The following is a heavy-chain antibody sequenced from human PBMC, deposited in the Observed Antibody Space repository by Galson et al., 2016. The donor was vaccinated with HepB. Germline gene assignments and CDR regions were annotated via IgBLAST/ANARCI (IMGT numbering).Heavy chain of an antibody. J-gene: IGHJ4*02. CDR1: GFSFSNAW. D-gene: IGHD7-27*01. CDR2: INTVGTTT. V-gene: IGHV3-74*01. CDR3: ARDHSLAETGPHFDC. Sequence: SLRLSCAASGFSFSNAWMSWVRQAPGKGLVWVSRINTVGTTTTYADSVKGRFTISRDNAKNTLYLQMDDLRAEDTAVYYCARDHSLAETGPHFDCWGQGALVTVSS.